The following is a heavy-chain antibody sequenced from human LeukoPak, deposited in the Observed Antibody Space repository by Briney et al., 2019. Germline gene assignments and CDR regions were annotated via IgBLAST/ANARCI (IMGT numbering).Heavy chain of an antibody. CDR3: AGDYYDSSGSDY. Sequence: SETLSLTCTVSGGSISSYYWSWIRQPAGKGLEWIGRIYTSGSTNYNPSLKSRVTMSVDTSKNQFSQKLSSVTAADTAVYYCAGDYYDSSGSDYWGQGTLVTVSS. D-gene: IGHD3-22*01. J-gene: IGHJ4*02. CDR2: IYTSGST. V-gene: IGHV4-4*07. CDR1: GGSISSYY.